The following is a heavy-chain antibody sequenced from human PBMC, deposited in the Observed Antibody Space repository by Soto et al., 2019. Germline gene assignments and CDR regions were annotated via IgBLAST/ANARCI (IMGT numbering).Heavy chain of an antibody. Sequence: PSETLSLTCAVYGGSFSGYYWSWIRQPPGKGLEWIGEINHSGSTNHNPSLKGRVTISVDTSKNQFSLKLSSVTAADTAVYYCARGSHSPYSSSSYWFDPWGQGTLVTVSS. CDR1: GGSFSGYY. V-gene: IGHV4-34*01. D-gene: IGHD6-6*01. J-gene: IGHJ5*02. CDR2: INHSGST. CDR3: ARGSHSPYSSSSYWFDP.